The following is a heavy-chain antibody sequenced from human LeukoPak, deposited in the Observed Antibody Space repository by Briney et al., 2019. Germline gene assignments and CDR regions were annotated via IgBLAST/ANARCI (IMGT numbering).Heavy chain of an antibody. CDR3: ARVRGIAAAGIDY. Sequence: GGSLRLSCAASGFTFSSYAMHGVRQAPGKGLEWVAVISYDGSNKYYADSVKGRFTISRDNSKNTLYLQMNSLRAEDTAVYYCARVRGIAAAGIDYWGQGTLVTVSS. D-gene: IGHD6-13*01. V-gene: IGHV3-30-3*01. CDR1: GFTFSSYA. J-gene: IGHJ4*02. CDR2: ISYDGSNK.